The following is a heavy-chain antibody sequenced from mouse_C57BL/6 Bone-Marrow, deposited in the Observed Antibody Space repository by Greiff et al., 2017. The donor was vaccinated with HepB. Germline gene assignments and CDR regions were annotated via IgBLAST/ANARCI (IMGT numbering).Heavy chain of an antibody. D-gene: IGHD2-1*01. Sequence: ESGPGLVKPSQSLSLTCSVTGYSITSGYYWNWIRQFPGNKLEWMGYISYDGSNNYNPSLKNRISITRDTSKNQFFLKLNSVTTEDTATYYCARGGIYYGNYGYFDVWGTGTTVTVSS. CDR1: GYSITSGYY. J-gene: IGHJ1*03. CDR3: ARGGIYYGNYGYFDV. V-gene: IGHV3-6*01. CDR2: ISYDGSN.